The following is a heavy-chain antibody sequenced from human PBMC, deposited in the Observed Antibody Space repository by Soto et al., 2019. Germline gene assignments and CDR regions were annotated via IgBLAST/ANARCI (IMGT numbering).Heavy chain of an antibody. J-gene: IGHJ5*02. D-gene: IGHD3-16*01. CDR3: TTDRLWAGLAEPNWFDP. CDR1: GFTFSNAW. Sequence: EVQLVESGGGLVKPGGSLRLSCAASGFTFSNAWMSWVRQAPGKGLEWVGRIKSKTDGGTTDYAAPVKGRFTISRDDSKNTLYLQMNSLKTEDTAVYYCTTDRLWAGLAEPNWFDPWGQGTLVTVSS. V-gene: IGHV3-15*01. CDR2: IKSKTDGGTT.